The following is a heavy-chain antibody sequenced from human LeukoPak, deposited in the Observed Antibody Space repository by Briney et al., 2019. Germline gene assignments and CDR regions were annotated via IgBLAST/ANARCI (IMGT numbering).Heavy chain of an antibody. D-gene: IGHD6-13*01. CDR2: INWNGGST. J-gene: IGHJ5*02. CDR3: ARAVGGSSLGS. Sequence: GGSLRLSCGASGFTFDDYGMSWVPQAPGRGLEWVSGINWNGGSTGYADSVRGRFPISRDNAKNSLYLQMNSLRAEDTALYYCARAVGGSSLGSWGQGTLVTVSS. CDR1: GFTFDDYG. V-gene: IGHV3-20*04.